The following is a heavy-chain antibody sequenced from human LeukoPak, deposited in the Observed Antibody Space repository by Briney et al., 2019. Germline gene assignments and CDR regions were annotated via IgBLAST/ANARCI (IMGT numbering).Heavy chain of an antibody. Sequence: GGSLRLSCVASGLISSPHWMHWVRQAPGKGLQWVSGISASGDSTNYADSVKGRFTISRDNSKNTLYLQLNSLRAEDTAVYYCASFPRGDLALIILDYWGQGTLVTVSS. J-gene: IGHJ4*02. D-gene: IGHD2-21*01. CDR3: ASFPRGDLALIILDY. CDR2: ISASGDST. V-gene: IGHV3-23*01. CDR1: GLISSPHW.